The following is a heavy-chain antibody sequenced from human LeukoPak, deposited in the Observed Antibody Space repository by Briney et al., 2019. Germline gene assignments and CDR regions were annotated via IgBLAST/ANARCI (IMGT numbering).Heavy chain of an antibody. V-gene: IGHV1-18*01. D-gene: IGHD3-10*01. CDR3: ARDNSPLGFGELSRALQY. Sequence: ASVKVSCKAFGDTFKNYHISWVRQAPGEGLEWMGWVSAYDRNTNYAQKLQGRVTMTTDTSTSTAYMELRSLRSDDTAVYYCARDNSPLGFGELSRALQYWGQGTLVTVSS. CDR1: GDTFKNYH. J-gene: IGHJ4*02. CDR2: VSAYDRNT.